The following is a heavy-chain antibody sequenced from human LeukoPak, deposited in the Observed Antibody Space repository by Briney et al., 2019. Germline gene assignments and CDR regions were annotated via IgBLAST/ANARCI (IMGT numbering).Heavy chain of an antibody. CDR1: GDSVSTKY. CDR2: VHYSGAT. D-gene: IGHD3-9*01. J-gene: IGHJ6*04. V-gene: IGHV4-59*08. CDR3: ARLMPMVLTGQRYLYHPLDV. Sequence: SETLSLTCIVSGDSVSTKYWAWVRQPPGMPLEYVGYVHYSGATDYNPSLRSRLTISMDTSRNIFSLRLSSVTAADTAVYYCARLMPMVLTGQRYLYHPLDVWGKGTTVTVSS.